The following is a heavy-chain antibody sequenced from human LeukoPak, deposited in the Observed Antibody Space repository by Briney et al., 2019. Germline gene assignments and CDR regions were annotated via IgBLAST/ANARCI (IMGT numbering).Heavy chain of an antibody. J-gene: IGHJ4*02. CDR1: GFSFSGHW. CDR2: ISPTGSTT. CDR3: AKATYSTSPGYYFDY. D-gene: IGHD6-6*01. V-gene: IGHV3-74*01. Sequence: GGSLRLSCTASGFSFSGHWMHWARQLPGKGLVWVSRISPTGSTTSYADSVKGRFTISRDNAKNSLYLQMNSLRAEDTAFYYCAKATYSTSPGYYFDYWGQGTLVTVSS.